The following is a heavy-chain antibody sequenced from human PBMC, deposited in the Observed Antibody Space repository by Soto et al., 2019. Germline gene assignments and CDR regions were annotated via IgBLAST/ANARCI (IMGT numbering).Heavy chain of an antibody. CDR3: AKGPVGVFDF. V-gene: IGHV3-30*18. J-gene: IGHJ3*01. D-gene: IGHD2-8*01. CDR2: ISYDGSNK. CDR1: GFTFSSYG. Sequence: GGSLRLSCAASGFTFSSYGMHWVRQAPGKGLEWVAVISYDGSNKYYVDSVKGRFTISRDNSKNTLYLQMNSLRAEDTAVYYCAKGPVGVFDFWGQGTMVPVPS.